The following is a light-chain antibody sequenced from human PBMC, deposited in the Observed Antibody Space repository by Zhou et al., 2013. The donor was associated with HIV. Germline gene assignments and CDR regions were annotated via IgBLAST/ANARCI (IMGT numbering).Light chain of an antibody. J-gene: IGLJ2*01. V-gene: IGLV1-40*01. CDR2: GNT. CDR3: LSYDTSLSGSI. CDR1: GSSIGAGFD. Sequence: QSVMAQPPSVSGAPGQRVTISCTGSGSSIGAGFDVHWYQQLPGTAPKLLIYGNTNRPSGVPDRFSGSNSGTSASLAITGLQAEDEADYYCLSYDTSLSGSIFGGGTKLTV.